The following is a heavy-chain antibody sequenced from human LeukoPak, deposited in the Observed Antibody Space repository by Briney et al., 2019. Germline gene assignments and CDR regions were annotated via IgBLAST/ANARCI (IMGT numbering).Heavy chain of an antibody. CDR2: IYYSGST. J-gene: IGHJ4*02. CDR3: AGDLDSGSYYRTDY. V-gene: IGHV4-39*01. CDR1: GGSISSSSYY. Sequence: SETLSLTCTVSGGSISSSSYYWGWIRQPPGKGLEWIGSIYYSGSTYYNPSLKSRVTISVDTSKNQFSLKLSSVTAADTAVYYCAGDLDSGSYYRTDYWGQGTLVTVSS. D-gene: IGHD1-26*01.